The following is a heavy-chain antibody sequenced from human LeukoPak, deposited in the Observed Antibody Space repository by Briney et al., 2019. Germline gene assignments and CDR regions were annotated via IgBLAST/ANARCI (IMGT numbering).Heavy chain of an antibody. CDR3: AREDRYCSGGSCYY. CDR1: GGSISSGSYY. V-gene: IGHV4-61*02. CDR2: IYTSGST. J-gene: IGHJ4*02. Sequence: SETLSLTCTVSGGSISSGSYYWSWIRQPAVKGLEWIGRIYTSGSTNYNPALKSRVTISVDTSKNQFSLKLNSVTAADTAVYNCAREDRYCSGGSCYYWGQGTLVTVSS. D-gene: IGHD2-15*01.